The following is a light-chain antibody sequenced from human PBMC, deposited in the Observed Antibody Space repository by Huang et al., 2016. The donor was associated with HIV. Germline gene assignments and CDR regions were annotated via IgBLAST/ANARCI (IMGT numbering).Light chain of an antibody. CDR3: QQCGSPTWT. J-gene: IGKJ1*01. CDR1: QFVANAY. Sequence: EIVLRQSPGTLSLSPGDRATLSCRASQFVANAYVAWYQHKPGQSPRLLIYGASMRAAGIPDRFSGSGFGTDFTLTISRLEPDDFAVYFCQQCGSPTWTFGQGTKVEIK. V-gene: IGKV3-20*01. CDR2: GAS.